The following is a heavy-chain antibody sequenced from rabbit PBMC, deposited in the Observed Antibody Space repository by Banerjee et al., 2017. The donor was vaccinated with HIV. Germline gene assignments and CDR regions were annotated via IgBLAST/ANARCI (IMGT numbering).Heavy chain of an antibody. Sequence: QEQLVESGGGLVTLGGSLTLSCKASGFDFSSYYMSWVRQAPGKGLEWIACIYAGSSVITYYASWAKGRFPISKTSSTTVTLQMTSLTAADTATYFCARADYYGMDLWGPGTLVTVS. CDR1: GFDFSSYYM. J-gene: IGHJ6*01. V-gene: IGHV1S45*01. CDR3: ARADYYGMDL. CDR2: IYAGSSVIT.